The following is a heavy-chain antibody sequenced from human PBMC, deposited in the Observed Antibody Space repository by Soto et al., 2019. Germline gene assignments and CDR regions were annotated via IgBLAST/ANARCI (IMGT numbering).Heavy chain of an antibody. CDR3: ARVGYASSGTRVFDY. J-gene: IGHJ4*02. Sequence: EVQLVESGGGLVQPGGSLRLSCAASGFTVSSNYMSWVRQAPGKGLEWVSVIYSGGSTYYADSVKGRFTISRHNSKNTLYLQMNSLRAEDTAVYYCARVGYASSGTRVFDYWGQGTLVTVSS. CDR2: IYSGGST. V-gene: IGHV3-53*04. CDR1: GFTVSSNY. D-gene: IGHD3-22*01.